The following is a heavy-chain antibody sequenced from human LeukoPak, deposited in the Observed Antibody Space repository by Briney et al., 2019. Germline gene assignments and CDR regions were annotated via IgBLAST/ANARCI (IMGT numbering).Heavy chain of an antibody. CDR3: ARSRSRSSTYYLGH. D-gene: IGHD2-2*01. CDR2: INPYSGGT. V-gene: IGHV1-2*02. CDR1: GYTFTSYD. J-gene: IGHJ4*02. Sequence: ASVKVSCKASGYTFTSYDINWVRQATGQGLEWMGWINPYSGGTNFAQSLRGRVTITRDTAITTAYLELSRLKFDDTAIYFCARSRSRSSTYYLGHWGQGTLVTVSS.